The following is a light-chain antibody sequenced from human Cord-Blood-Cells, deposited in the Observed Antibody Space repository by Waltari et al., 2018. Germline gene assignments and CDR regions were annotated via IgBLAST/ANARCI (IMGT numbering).Light chain of an antibody. Sequence: QSALTQPPSASGSPGQSVTISCTGTSSDVGGYNFVSWYQQNPGKAPKLMIYEVSKRPSGVPDRFSGSKSGNTASLTVSGLQAEDEADYYCSSYAGSNWVFGGGTKLTVL. V-gene: IGLV2-8*01. CDR1: SSDVGGYNF. CDR3: SSYAGSNWV. CDR2: EVS. J-gene: IGLJ3*02.